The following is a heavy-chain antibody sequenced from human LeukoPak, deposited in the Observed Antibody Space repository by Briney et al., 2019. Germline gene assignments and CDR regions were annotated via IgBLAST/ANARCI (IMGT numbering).Heavy chain of an antibody. CDR2: ISAYNGNT. CDR3: ARALIAAAGFADY. Sequence: ASVKVSCKASGYTFSSSGISWVRPAPGQGLEWMGWISAYNGNTNYAQKLQGRVTMTTDTFTRTAYMGLRSLRSADTAVYYCARALIAAAGFADYWGQGTLVTVSS. CDR1: GYTFSSSG. J-gene: IGHJ4*02. D-gene: IGHD6-13*01. V-gene: IGHV1-18*01.